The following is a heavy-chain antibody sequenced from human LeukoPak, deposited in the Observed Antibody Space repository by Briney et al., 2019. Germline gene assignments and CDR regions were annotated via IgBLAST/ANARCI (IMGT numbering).Heavy chain of an antibody. Sequence: GGSLRLSCAASGFTFSSYSMNWVRQAPGKGLEWVSSISSSSSYIYYADSVKGRFTISRDNAKNSLYLQMNSLRAEDTAVYYCASTDPTAMVLSWFDPWGQGTLVTVSS. V-gene: IGHV3-21*01. CDR2: ISSSSSYI. CDR1: GFTFSSYS. CDR3: ASTDPTAMVLSWFDP. J-gene: IGHJ5*02. D-gene: IGHD5-18*01.